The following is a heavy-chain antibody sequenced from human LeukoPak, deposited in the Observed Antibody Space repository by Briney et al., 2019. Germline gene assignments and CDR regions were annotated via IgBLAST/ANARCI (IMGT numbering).Heavy chain of an antibody. D-gene: IGHD7-27*01. J-gene: IGHJ4*02. Sequence: GESLKISCKGSGYSFTSYWVGWVRQMPGKGLEWMGIIYPGDSDTRYSPSFQGQVTISADKSISTAYVQWSSLKASDTAIYYCARRLTGDTLDYWGQGTLVTVSS. CDR3: ARRLTGDTLDY. CDR2: IYPGDSDT. CDR1: GYSFTSYW. V-gene: IGHV5-51*01.